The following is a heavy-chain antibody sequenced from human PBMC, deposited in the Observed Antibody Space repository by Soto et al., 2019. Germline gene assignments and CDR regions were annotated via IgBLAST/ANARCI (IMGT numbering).Heavy chain of an antibody. V-gene: IGHV5-51*01. CDR2: IYPGDSDT. CDR1: GYTFTNNW. D-gene: IGHD3-10*01. J-gene: IGHJ6*02. Sequence: GESLKISCKGSGYTFTNNWVGWVRQMPGKGLEWMGIIYPGDSDTRYSPSFQGQVTISVDKSIATAYLRWSSLKASDTAMYYCAACSEYHYGSEKYYSLDVCGQGTTVSVSS. CDR3: AACSEYHYGSEKYYSLDV.